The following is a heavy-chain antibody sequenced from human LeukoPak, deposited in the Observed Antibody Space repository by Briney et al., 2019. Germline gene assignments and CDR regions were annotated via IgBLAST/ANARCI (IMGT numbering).Heavy chain of an antibody. CDR3: ARDFWSGYYNFFDY. V-gene: IGHV4-31*03. Sequence: SQTLSLTCTVSGGSISSGAYYWSWIRQHPGKGLEWIGYIYYSGSTYYNPSLKSRVTISVDTSKNQFSLKLSSVTAADTAVYYCARDFWSGYYNFFDYWGQGTLVTVSS. D-gene: IGHD3-3*01. CDR1: GGSISSGAYY. CDR2: IYYSGST. J-gene: IGHJ4*02.